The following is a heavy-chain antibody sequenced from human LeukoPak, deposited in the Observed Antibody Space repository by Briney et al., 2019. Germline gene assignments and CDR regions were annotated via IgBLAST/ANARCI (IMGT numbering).Heavy chain of an antibody. CDR2: IKADGTGK. CDR1: GFTFSSSW. V-gene: IGHV3-7*01. Sequence: GGSLRLSCVASGFTFSSSWMTWVRQAPGMGLERVANIKADGTGKYYVDSVRGRFSISRDNAKNSLYLELNSQRAEDTAVYYCARDNPTYYDFWSGYYLDYWGQGTLVTVSS. J-gene: IGHJ4*02. CDR3: ARDNPTYYDFWSGYYLDY. D-gene: IGHD3-3*01.